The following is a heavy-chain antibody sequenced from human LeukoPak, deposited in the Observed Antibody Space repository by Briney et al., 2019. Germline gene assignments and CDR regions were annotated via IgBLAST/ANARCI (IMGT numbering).Heavy chain of an antibody. V-gene: IGHV3-7*01. J-gene: IGHJ4*02. D-gene: IGHD6-13*01. Sequence: GGSLRLSCAAPGFIFSIYCTGSVRQAPGKGLAWVANIKQDGSDKYYVDSVKGRFTFSRDNAKNSLYLQMNSLRVEDTCVYYCARIGSSRSSIDYWGQGTLVTVSS. CDR2: IKQDGSDK. CDR3: ARIGSSRSSIDY. CDR1: GFIFSIYC.